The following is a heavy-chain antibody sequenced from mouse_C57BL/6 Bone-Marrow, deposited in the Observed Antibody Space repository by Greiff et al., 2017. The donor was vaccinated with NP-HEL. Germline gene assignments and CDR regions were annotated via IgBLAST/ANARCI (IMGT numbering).Heavy chain of an antibody. CDR1: GFNIKDDY. D-gene: IGHD4-1*01. CDR2: IDPENGDT. Sequence: VQLQQSGAELVRPGASVKLSCTASGFNIKDDYMHWVKQRPEQGLEWIGWIDPENGDTEYASKFQGKATITADTSSNTAYLQLSSLTSEDTAVYYCTARLGRFAYWGKGTLVTVSA. CDR3: TARLGRFAY. V-gene: IGHV14-4*01. J-gene: IGHJ3*01.